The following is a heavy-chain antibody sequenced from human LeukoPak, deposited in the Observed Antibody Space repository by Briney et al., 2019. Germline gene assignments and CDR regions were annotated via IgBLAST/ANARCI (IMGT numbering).Heavy chain of an antibody. D-gene: IGHD3-16*01. V-gene: IGHV4-34*01. CDR2: INHSGST. CDR1: GGSISSYY. Sequence: SETLSLTCTVSGGSISSYYWSWIRQPPGKGLEWIGEINHSGSTNYNPSLKSRVTISVDTSKSQFSLKLNSVTAADTAVYYCARLVWASSGFNYWGQGTLVTVSS. CDR3: ARLVWASSGFNY. J-gene: IGHJ4*02.